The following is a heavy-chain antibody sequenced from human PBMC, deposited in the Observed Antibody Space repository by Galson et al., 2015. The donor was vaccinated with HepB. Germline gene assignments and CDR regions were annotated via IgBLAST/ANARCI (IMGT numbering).Heavy chain of an antibody. V-gene: IGHV3-15*07. Sequence: SLRLSCAASGFTFSNAWMNWVRQAPGKGLEWVGRIKSKTDGGTTDYAAPVKGRFTISRDDSKNTLYLQMNSLKTEDTAVYYCTTIVVVPAAYFMDVWGKGTTVTVSS. CDR1: GFTFSNAW. CDR2: IKSKTDGGTT. CDR3: TTIVVVPAAYFMDV. J-gene: IGHJ6*03. D-gene: IGHD2-2*01.